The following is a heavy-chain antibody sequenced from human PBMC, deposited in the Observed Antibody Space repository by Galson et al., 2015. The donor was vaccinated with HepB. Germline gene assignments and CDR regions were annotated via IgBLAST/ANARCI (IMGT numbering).Heavy chain of an antibody. D-gene: IGHD6-19*01. CDR3: ARDRVLAVAGMGDAFDI. CDR1: GFTFSSYA. Sequence: SLRLSCAASGFTFSSYAMHWVRQAPGKGLEWVAVISYDGSNKYYADSVKGRFTISRDNSKNTLYLQMNSLRAEDTAVYYCARDRVLAVAGMGDAFDIWGQGTMVTVSS. CDR2: ISYDGSNK. V-gene: IGHV3-30-3*01. J-gene: IGHJ3*02.